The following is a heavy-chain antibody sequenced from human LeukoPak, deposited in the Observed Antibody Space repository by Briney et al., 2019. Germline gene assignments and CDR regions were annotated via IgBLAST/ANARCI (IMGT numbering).Heavy chain of an antibody. CDR3: AKMMGYSSGWYGPGPLYYFDY. CDR2: ISGSGINT. Sequence: GGSLRLSCVASGFTFSSYAMTWVRQAPGKGLEWVSTISGSGINTYYADSVKGRFTISRDNSKNTLYLQMNSLRAEDTAVYYCAKMMGYSSGWYGPGPLYYFDYWGQGTLVTVSS. D-gene: IGHD6-19*01. V-gene: IGHV3-23*01. CDR1: GFTFSSYA. J-gene: IGHJ4*02.